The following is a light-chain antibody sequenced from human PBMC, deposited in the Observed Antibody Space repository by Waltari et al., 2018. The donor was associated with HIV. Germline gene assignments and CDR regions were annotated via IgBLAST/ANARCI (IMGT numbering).Light chain of an antibody. CDR1: ALAKQY. J-gene: IGLJ1*01. CDR3: QSADSSGSNFV. Sequence: SYELTQPPSVSVSPGQTARITCSGDALAKQYAHWYQQKSGQAPVSVIYKDSERPSGIPERFSCSSSGTTVTLTISGVQAEDEADYYCQSADSSGSNFVFGTGTKVTVL. V-gene: IGLV3-25*03. CDR2: KDS.